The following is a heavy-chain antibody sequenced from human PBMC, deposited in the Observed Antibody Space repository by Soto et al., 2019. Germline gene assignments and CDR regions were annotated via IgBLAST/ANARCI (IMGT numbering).Heavy chain of an antibody. J-gene: IGHJ6*02. V-gene: IGHV1-2*04. CDR1: GYTFTDYY. Sequence: QVQLVQSGAEMKTPGASVKVSCKASGYTFTDYYMHWVRQAPGQGLEWMGWINPNSGGTNYAQKFQGWVTMTRDTSISTAYMELSILTSDDTATYYGATSPSYYYGMDVCCQGTTVPVSS. CDR2: INPNSGGT. CDR3: ATSPSYYYGMDV.